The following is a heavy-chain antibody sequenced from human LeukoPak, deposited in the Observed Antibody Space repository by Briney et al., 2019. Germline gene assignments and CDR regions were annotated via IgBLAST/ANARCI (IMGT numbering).Heavy chain of an antibody. CDR2: IYYSGST. V-gene: IGHV4-59*01. J-gene: IGHJ4*02. CDR1: GGSISSYY. Sequence: SETLSLTCTVSGGSISSYYWSWIRQPPGKGLEWIGYIYYSGSTNYNPSLKSRVTISVDTSKNQFSLKLSSVTAADTVVYYCARAVRTYYYDSSGYYGFDYWGQGTLVTVSS. CDR3: ARAVRTYYYDSSGYYGFDY. D-gene: IGHD3-22*01.